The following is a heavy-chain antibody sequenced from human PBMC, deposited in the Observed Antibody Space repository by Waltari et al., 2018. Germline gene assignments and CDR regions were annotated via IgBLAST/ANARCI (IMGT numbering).Heavy chain of an antibody. CDR2: VSYSATT. CDR1: GVSITSNRHY. Sequence: QLQLQESGPRLVRPSETLSLICRVSGVSITSNRHYWAWIRQSPGQGLEWIGTVSYSATTSISPSLKSRVSVSRDTSKNQVSLILGSVTAADMAVYYCATYMGASVGTAAFDVWGQGTMVTVSS. CDR3: ATYMGASVGTAAFDV. D-gene: IGHD1-1*01. V-gene: IGHV4-39*01. J-gene: IGHJ3*01.